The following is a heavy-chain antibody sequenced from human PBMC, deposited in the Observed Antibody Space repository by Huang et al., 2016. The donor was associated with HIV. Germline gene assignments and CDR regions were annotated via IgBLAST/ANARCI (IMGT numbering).Heavy chain of an antibody. V-gene: IGHV4-34*01. CDR3: ARTSYYYDSSDYYS. Sequence: QVQLQQWGAGLLKPSETLSITCAVYGGSTSGYYWSWIRQPPGKGLEWIGEINHSGSTNDNPSLKSRVTIAVDTSKNQFSLKLSSVTAADTAVYYCARTSYYYDSSDYYSWGQGTLVTVSS. CDR1: GGSTSGYY. J-gene: IGHJ4*02. D-gene: IGHD3-22*01. CDR2: INHSGST.